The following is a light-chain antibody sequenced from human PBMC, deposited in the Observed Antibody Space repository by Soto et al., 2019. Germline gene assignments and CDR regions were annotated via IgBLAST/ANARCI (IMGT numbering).Light chain of an antibody. CDR2: EVT. CDR1: SSDIGGYNY. V-gene: IGLV2-14*01. CDR3: FSFRSGNTHWV. J-gene: IGLJ3*02. Sequence: QSALTQPASVSGSPGQSITISCTGTSSDIGGYNYVSWYQQHPGQAPKLIIYEVTNRPSGVSDRFTGSKSASTASLTISGLQTEDEAHYYCFSFRSGNTHWVFGGGTKLPVL.